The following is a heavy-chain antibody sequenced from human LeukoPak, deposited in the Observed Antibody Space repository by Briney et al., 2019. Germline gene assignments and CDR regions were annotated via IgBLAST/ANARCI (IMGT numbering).Heavy chain of an antibody. Sequence: ASVKVSCKASGYTFTSYYMHWVRQAPGQGLEWMGWINPNSGGTNYAQKFQGRVTMTRDTSISTAYMELSRLRSDDTAVYYCARAAGQNYYYYMDVWGKGTTVTVSS. CDR3: ARAAGQNYYYYMDV. V-gene: IGHV1-2*02. CDR2: INPNSGGT. CDR1: GYTFTSYY. J-gene: IGHJ6*03. D-gene: IGHD6-13*01.